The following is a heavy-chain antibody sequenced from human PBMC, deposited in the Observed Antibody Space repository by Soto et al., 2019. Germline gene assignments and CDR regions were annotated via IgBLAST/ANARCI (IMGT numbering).Heavy chain of an antibody. CDR3: AKEVPTNPLDS. J-gene: IGHJ4*02. Sequence: GGSLRLSCAASGFTFSDYVMTWVRQAPGKGLEWVSAISGDGRTLYGSSVRGRFTISRDNSKSTLYLQMNSLRTEDTAVYYCAKEVPTNPLDSWGQGTLVTVSS. CDR1: GFTFSDYV. V-gene: IGHV3-23*01. CDR2: ISGDGRT. D-gene: IGHD5-12*01.